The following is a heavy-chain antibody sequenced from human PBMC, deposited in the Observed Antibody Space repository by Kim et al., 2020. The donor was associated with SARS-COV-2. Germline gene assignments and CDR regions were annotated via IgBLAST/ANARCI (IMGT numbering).Heavy chain of an antibody. CDR2: MNPNSGNT. CDR3: ARGFGMLRGVLFAY. J-gene: IGHJ4*02. CDR1: GYTFNNYD. Sequence: ASVKVSCKASGYTFNNYDINWVRQAPGQGPEWMGLMNPNSGNTGYAQKFQGRVTMTRSTSTSTAYMELSSLRSDDTAVYFCARGFGMLRGVLFAYWGQGTLVTVSS. V-gene: IGHV1-8*02. D-gene: IGHD3-10*01.